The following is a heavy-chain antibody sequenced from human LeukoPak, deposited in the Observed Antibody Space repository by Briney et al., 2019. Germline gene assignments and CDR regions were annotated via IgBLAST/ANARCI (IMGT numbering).Heavy chain of an antibody. CDR1: GFTFSSYA. Sequence: GGSLRLSCAASGFTFSSYAMSWVRQAPGKGLEWVSAISGSGGSTYCADSVKGRFTISRDNSKNTLYLQMNSLRAEDTAVYYCAKGPSRRGELLGFWGQGTLVTVSS. CDR3: AKGPSRRGELLGF. V-gene: IGHV3-23*01. CDR2: ISGSGGST. D-gene: IGHD1-26*01. J-gene: IGHJ4*02.